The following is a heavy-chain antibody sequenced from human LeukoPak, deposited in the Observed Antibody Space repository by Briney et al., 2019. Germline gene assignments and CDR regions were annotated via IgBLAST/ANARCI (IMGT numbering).Heavy chain of an antibody. CDR2: ISSSGSTI. Sequence: GGSLRLSCAASGFTFSSYEMNWVRQAPGKGLEWVSYISSSGSTIYYADSVKGRFTISRDNAKNSLYLQMNSLRAEDTAVYDCARDRMARGWFDPWGQGTLVTVSS. V-gene: IGHV3-48*03. D-gene: IGHD5-24*01. CDR1: GFTFSSYE. J-gene: IGHJ5*02. CDR3: ARDRMARGWFDP.